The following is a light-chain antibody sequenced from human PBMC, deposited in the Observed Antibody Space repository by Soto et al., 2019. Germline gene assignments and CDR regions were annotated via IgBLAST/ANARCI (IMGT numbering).Light chain of an antibody. J-gene: IGLJ1*01. CDR2: GNS. Sequence: QPVLTQPPSVSGAPGQRVTISCTGSSSNIGAGYDVHWYQQLPGTAPKLLMYGNSNRPSGVPDRFSGSKSGTSASLAITGLQAADEADYYCQSYDSSLSGYVFGTGTKVTVL. V-gene: IGLV1-40*01. CDR3: QSYDSSLSGYV. CDR1: SSNIGAGYD.